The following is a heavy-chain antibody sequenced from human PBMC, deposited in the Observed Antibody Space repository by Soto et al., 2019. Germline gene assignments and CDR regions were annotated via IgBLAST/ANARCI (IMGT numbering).Heavy chain of an antibody. Sequence: EVQLVESGGGLVQPGRSLRLSCAASGFTFDDYAMHWVRQAPGKGLEWVSGISWNSGSIGYADSVKGRFTISRDNAKNSLYLQMNSLRAEDTALYYCAKDTGSGSYYRTYYFDYWGRGTLVAVSS. CDR2: ISWNSGSI. CDR1: GFTFDDYA. J-gene: IGHJ4*02. V-gene: IGHV3-9*01. CDR3: AKDTGSGSYYRTYYFDY. D-gene: IGHD3-10*01.